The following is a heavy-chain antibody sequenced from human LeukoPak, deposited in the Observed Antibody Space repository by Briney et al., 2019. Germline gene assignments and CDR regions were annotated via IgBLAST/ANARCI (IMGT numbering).Heavy chain of an antibody. CDR1: GFTFSNYG. Sequence: GRSLRLSCATSGFTFSNYGMHWVRQAPGKGLEWVAVISYDGSNKYYADSVKGRFTISRDNSKNTLYLQMNSLRPEDAAVYYCANPPLWGQGTLVTVSS. CDR2: ISYDGSNK. J-gene: IGHJ4*02. CDR3: ANPPL. V-gene: IGHV3-30*18.